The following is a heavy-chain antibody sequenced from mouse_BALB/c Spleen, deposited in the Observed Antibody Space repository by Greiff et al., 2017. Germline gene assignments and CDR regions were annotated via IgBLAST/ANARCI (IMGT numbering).Heavy chain of an antibody. V-gene: IGHV1-66*01. Sequence: VQLQQSGAELVKPGASVKLSCKTSGFTFSSSYISWLKQKPGQSLEWIAWIYAGTGGTSYNQKFTGKAQLTVDTSSSTAYMQFSSLTTEDSAIYYCARGGDIYYYGSSQAWFAYWGQGTLVTVSA. J-gene: IGHJ3*01. CDR3: ARGGDIYYYGSSQAWFAY. D-gene: IGHD1-1*01. CDR1: GFTFSSSY. CDR2: IYAGTGGT.